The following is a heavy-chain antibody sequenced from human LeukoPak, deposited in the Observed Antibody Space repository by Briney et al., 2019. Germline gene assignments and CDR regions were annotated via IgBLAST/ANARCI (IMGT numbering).Heavy chain of an antibody. CDR1: GFTFSNYA. J-gene: IGHJ3*02. Sequence: GGSLRLSCAASGFTFSNYAMPWVRQAPGQGLEWVSAISGSGGSAYYADSVKGRFTISRDNSRNTLYLQMNSLRAEDTAVYYCAREVTVTTPHDAFDIWGQGTMVTVSS. CDR2: ISGSGGSA. V-gene: IGHV3-23*01. CDR3: AREVTVTTPHDAFDI. D-gene: IGHD4-17*01.